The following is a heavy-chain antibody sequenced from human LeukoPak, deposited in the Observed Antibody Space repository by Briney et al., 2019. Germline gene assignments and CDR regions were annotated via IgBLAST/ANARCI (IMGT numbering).Heavy chain of an antibody. CDR2: ISSSSSYI. V-gene: IGHV3-21*01. CDR1: GFTFSSYA. CDR3: ARDPSTSFFFDP. Sequence: GGSLRLSCAASGFTFSSYAMSWVRQAPGKGLEWVSSISSSSSYIYYADSVKGRFTISRDNAKNSLYLQMNSLRAEDTAVHYCARDPSTSFFFDPWGQGTLVTVSS. J-gene: IGHJ5*02. D-gene: IGHD2-2*01.